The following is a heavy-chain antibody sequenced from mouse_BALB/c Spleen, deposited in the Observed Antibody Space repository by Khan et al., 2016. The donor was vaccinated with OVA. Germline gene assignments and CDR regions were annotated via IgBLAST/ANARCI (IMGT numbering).Heavy chain of an antibody. CDR1: GYSFTGYF. CDR2: INPHIGET. CDR3: ARKNGSDFDY. D-gene: IGHD1-1*01. Sequence: VQLQQSGPELVKPGASVKISCKASGYSFTGYFMNWVMQSHGKSLEWIGRINPHIGETFYNQRFKGKATLTVDESSSKAHMELRSLASEDSAVYCCARKNGSDFDYWGQGTTLTVSS. J-gene: IGHJ2*01. V-gene: IGHV1-20*02.